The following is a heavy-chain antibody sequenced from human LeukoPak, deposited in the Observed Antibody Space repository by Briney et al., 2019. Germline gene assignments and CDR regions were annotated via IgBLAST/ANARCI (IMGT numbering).Heavy chain of an antibody. CDR1: GYSFTSYW. CDR3: ARSGDFWSGYYNYYFDY. J-gene: IGHJ4*02. V-gene: IGHV5-51*03. CDR2: IYPGDSDT. Sequence: PGESLNISCQGSGYSFTSYWIGWVRPMPGKGLEWMGIIYPGDSDTRYSPSFQGQVTISADKSISTAYLQWSSLKASDTAMYYCARSGDFWSGYYNYYFDYWGQGTLVTVSS. D-gene: IGHD3-3*01.